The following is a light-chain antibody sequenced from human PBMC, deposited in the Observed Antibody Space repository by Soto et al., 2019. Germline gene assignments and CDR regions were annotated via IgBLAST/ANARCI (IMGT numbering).Light chain of an antibody. CDR3: MQGTHWPIT. CDR2: KVS. Sequence: VMTQSPFSLAVTPGESASISCRSNQSLVHSDGIAYFSWFQQRPGRSPRRLIYKVSSRDSGVPARFSGSGSGTDFALKISRVEAEDVGVYYCMQGTHWPITFGQGTRLEIK. CDR1: QSLVHSDGIAY. V-gene: IGKV2-30*02. J-gene: IGKJ5*01.